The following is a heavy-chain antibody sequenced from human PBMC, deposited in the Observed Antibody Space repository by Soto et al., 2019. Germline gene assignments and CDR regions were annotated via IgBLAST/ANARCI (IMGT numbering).Heavy chain of an antibody. J-gene: IGHJ4*02. CDR1: GGSISTYY. CDR2: IYYSGTT. Sequence: SETLSLTCTVSGGSISTYYWSWIRRPPEKELEWIGYIYYSGTTNYNPSLKSRVTISVDTSKNQFSLKPSSVTAADTAVYYCARTYSSSHHFDYWGQGTPVTVSS. V-gene: IGHV4-59*01. CDR3: ARTYSSSHHFDY. D-gene: IGHD6-13*01.